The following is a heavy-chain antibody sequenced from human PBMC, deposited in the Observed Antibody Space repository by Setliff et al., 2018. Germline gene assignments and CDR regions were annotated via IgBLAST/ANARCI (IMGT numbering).Heavy chain of an antibody. D-gene: IGHD3-10*01. V-gene: IGHV1-69*04. J-gene: IGHJ5*02. CDR2: IIPIFGIA. CDR3: ARDISLGKAAVWFGELKGWFDP. CDR1: GGTFSSYT. Sequence: SVKVSCKASGGTFSSYTISWVRRAPGQGLEWMGRIIPIFGIANYAQKFQGRVTITADKSTSTAYMELSSLRSEDTAVYYCARDISLGKAAVWFGELKGWFDPWGQGTLVTVSS.